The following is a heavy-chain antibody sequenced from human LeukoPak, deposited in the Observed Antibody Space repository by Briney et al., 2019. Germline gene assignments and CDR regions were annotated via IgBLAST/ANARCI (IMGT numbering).Heavy chain of an antibody. CDR2: ISSTSNYI. CDR1: GFTFSSYS. CDR3: ASHESYSSGWS. Sequence: GGSLRLSCAASGFTFSSYSLNWVRQAPGKGLEWVSSISSTSNYIYYADSVKGRFTISRDNAKNSLYLQMNSLRAEDTAVYYCASHESYSSGWSWGQGTLVTVSS. D-gene: IGHD6-19*01. V-gene: IGHV3-21*01. J-gene: IGHJ5*02.